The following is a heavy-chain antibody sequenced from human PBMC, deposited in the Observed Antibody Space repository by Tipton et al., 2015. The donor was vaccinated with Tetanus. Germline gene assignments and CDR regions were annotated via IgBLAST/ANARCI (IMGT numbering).Heavy chain of an antibody. J-gene: IGHJ5*02. D-gene: IGHD3-10*01. Sequence: TLSLTCTVSGGSISNYYWSWIRQPPGKGLEWIGYIYYTGNTNYNPSLKSRVTISVDTSKSQFSLKLSSVTAADTAVYYCARDTLLAYYGSGSYYRANWFDPWGQGTLVTVSS. V-gene: IGHV4-59*12. CDR2: IYYTGNT. CDR1: GGSISNYY. CDR3: ARDTLLAYYGSGSYYRANWFDP.